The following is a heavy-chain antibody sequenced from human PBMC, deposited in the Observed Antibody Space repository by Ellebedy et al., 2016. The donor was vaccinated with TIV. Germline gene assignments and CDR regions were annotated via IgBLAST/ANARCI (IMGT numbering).Heavy chain of an antibody. CDR1: GGSINSSNYY. CDR3: ARSTMIVVVPFDY. J-gene: IGHJ4*02. Sequence: MPGGSLRLSCTVSGGSINSSNYYWGWIRQPPGKGLEWIGSIYYSGSTYYNPSLKSRVTISVDTSKNQFSLKLSSVTAADTAVYYCARSTMIVVVPFDYWGQGTLVTVSS. CDR2: IYYSGST. V-gene: IGHV4-39*01. D-gene: IGHD3-22*01.